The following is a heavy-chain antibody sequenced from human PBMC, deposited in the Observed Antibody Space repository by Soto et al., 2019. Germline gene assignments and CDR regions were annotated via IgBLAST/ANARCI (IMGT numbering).Heavy chain of an antibody. CDR1: GFTFSSYG. V-gene: IGHV3-33*01. D-gene: IGHD4-17*01. J-gene: IGHJ4*02. CDR2: IWYDGSNK. Sequence: QVQLVESGGGVVQPGRSLRLSCAASGFTFSSYGMHWVRQAPGKGLEWVAVIWYDGSNKYYADSVKGRFTISRDNSKNTLDMQMNSLRAEDTAVYYCARSPTVVTEGIDYWGQGNLVTVSS. CDR3: ARSPTVVTEGIDY.